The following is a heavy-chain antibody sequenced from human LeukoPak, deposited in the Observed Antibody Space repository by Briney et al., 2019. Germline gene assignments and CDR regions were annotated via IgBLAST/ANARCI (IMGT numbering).Heavy chain of an antibody. V-gene: IGHV1-46*01. CDR2: INPSGGST. D-gene: IGHD3-22*01. CDR3: ARDARTSYDSSGYYFDY. CDR1: GYTFTSYY. Sequence: ASVKVSCKASGYTFTSYYMHWVRQAPGQGLEWMGIINPSGGSTSYAQKFQGRVTVTRDTSTSTVYMELSSLRSEDTAVYYCARDARTSYDSSGYYFDYWGQGTLVTVSS. J-gene: IGHJ4*02.